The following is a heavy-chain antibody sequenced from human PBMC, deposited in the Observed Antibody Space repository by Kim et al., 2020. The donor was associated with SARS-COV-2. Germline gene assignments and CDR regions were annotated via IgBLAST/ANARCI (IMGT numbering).Heavy chain of an antibody. V-gene: IGHV1-3*01. J-gene: IGHJ6*02. CDR3: ARDSGLYQLLSPSGMDV. Sequence: ASVKVSCKASGYTFTSYAMHWVRQAPGQRLEWMGWINAGNGNTKYSQKFQGRVTITRDTSASTAYMELSSLRSEDTAVYYCARDSGLYQLLSPSGMDVWGQGTTVTVSS. D-gene: IGHD2-2*01. CDR1: GYTFTSYA. CDR2: INAGNGNT.